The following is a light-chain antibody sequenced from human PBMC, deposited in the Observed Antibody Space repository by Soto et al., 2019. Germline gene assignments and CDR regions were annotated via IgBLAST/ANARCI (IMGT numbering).Light chain of an antibody. CDR3: SSYTSRSTLV. V-gene: IGLV2-14*01. Sequence: ALTQPASVSGSPGQSITISCTGTSSDVGGYNYVSWYQQHPGKAPKLMIYEVTNRPSGVSNRFSGSKSGNTASLTISGLQAEDEADYYCSSYTSRSTLVFGTGTKVTVL. CDR1: SSDVGGYNY. J-gene: IGLJ1*01. CDR2: EVT.